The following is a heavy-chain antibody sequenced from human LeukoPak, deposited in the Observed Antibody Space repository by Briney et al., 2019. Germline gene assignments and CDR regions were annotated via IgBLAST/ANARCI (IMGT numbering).Heavy chain of an antibody. V-gene: IGHV3-48*03. CDR2: ISSTGNTI. J-gene: IGHJ4*02. Sequence: GGSLRLSCAASGLTFSSYEMNWVRQAPGKGLEWLSSISSTGNTIYYADSVKGRFTISRDNTKNSLYLQMNSLRAEDTAVYYCARGPNYYSSSSHFDYWGQGTLVTVSS. CDR1: GLTFSSYE. D-gene: IGHD6-6*01. CDR3: ARGPNYYSSSSHFDY.